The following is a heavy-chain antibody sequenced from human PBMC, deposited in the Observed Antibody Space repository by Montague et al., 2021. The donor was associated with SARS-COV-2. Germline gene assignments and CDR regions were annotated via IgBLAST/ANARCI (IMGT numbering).Heavy chain of an antibody. CDR2: IYHTGST. J-gene: IGHJ4*02. D-gene: IGHD3-22*01. V-gene: IGHV4-4*02. Sequence: SETLSLTCVVSGDSISTDNWWTWVRLPPGKGLEWVGEIYHTGSTKYKPSLKSRVTISVGTSKNQFSLKLSSVTAADTAVYYCARATLGITMIVVVMTAIDYYFDYWGQGNLVTVSS. CDR3: ARATLGITMIVVVMTAIDYYFDY. CDR1: GDSISTDNW.